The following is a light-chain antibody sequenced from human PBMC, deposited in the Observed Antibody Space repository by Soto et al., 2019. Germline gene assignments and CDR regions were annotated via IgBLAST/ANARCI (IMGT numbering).Light chain of an antibody. CDR3: QQCYNWPLT. Sequence: EIVMTQSPATLSVSPGERATLSCRASQSVSSNLAWYQQKPGQAPRLLIYGASTRATGIPARFSGSGSGTEFTLTISSLQSEDFAVYYCQQCYNWPLTFGGGIQVEIK. J-gene: IGKJ4*01. CDR1: QSVSSN. V-gene: IGKV3-15*01. CDR2: GAS.